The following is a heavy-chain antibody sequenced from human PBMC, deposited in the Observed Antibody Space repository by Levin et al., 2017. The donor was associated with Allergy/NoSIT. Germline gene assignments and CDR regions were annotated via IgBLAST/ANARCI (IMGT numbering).Heavy chain of an antibody. V-gene: IGHV3-30-3*01. CDR2: ISYDGSNK. D-gene: IGHD2-15*01. Sequence: GGSLRLSCAASGFTFSSYAMHWVRQAPGKGLEWVAVISYDGSNKYYADSVKGRFTISRDNSKNTLYLQMNSLRAEDTAVYYCAREGCSGGSCYGGRFDYWGQGTLVTVSS. CDR3: AREGCSGGSCYGGRFDY. CDR1: GFTFSSYA. J-gene: IGHJ4*02.